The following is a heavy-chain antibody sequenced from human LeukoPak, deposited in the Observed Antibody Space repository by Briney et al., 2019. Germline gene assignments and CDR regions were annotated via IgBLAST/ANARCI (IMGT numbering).Heavy chain of an antibody. Sequence: GGSLRLSCAASGFTFRSSAMSWVRQAPGKGLEWVSAISGGSGNTYYADSVKGRFTISRDNSKNTLYLQMSSLRAEDTAVYYCAKSGSGKVDYWGQGTLVTVSS. J-gene: IGHJ4*02. D-gene: IGHD3-10*01. CDR3: AKSGSGKVDY. CDR1: GFTFRSSA. V-gene: IGHV3-23*01. CDR2: ISGGSGNT.